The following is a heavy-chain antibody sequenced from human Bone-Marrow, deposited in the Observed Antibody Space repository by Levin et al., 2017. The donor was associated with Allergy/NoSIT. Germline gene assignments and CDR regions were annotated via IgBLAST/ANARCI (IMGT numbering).Heavy chain of an antibody. V-gene: IGHV1-18*01. J-gene: IGHJ2*01. Sequence: ASVKVSCKASGYTFSNYGVSWVQQAPGQGFEWMAWISTYNGHTNYAQKFQGRVTLTTDTSTKTVYMELRSLRSDDTAVYYCARDGSSSRENWYFDLWGRGTLVTVSS. CDR3: ARDGSSSRENWYFDL. CDR1: GYTFSNYG. D-gene: IGHD1-26*01. CDR2: ISTYNGHT.